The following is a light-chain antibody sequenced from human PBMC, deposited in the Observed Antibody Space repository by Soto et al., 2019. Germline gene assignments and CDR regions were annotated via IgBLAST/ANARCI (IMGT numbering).Light chain of an antibody. V-gene: IGLV3-21*04. CDR2: YDS. CDR3: QVWDSSSDHPV. J-gene: IGLJ2*01. CDR1: NIKIKS. Sequence: SYELTQPPSVSVAPGKTARITCGGNNIKIKSVHWYQQKPGQAPVLVIYYDSDRPSGIPERFSGSNSGNTATLTISRVEAGDEADYYCQVWDSSSDHPVFGGGTKLTVL.